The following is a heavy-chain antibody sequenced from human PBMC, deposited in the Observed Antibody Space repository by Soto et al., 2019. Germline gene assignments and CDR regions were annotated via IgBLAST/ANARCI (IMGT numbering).Heavy chain of an antibody. CDR2: IYWDDDK. CDR1: GFSLSTSGVG. CDR3: AHSLIPNWGSRGAFDY. J-gene: IGHJ4*02. V-gene: IGHV2-5*02. D-gene: IGHD7-27*01. Sequence: SGPTLVNPTQTLTLTCTFSGFSLSTSGVGVGWIRQPPGKALEWLALIYWDDDKRYSTSLKSRLTITKDTSKNQVVLTMTNMDPVDTATYYCAHSLIPNWGSRGAFDYWGQGTLVTVSS.